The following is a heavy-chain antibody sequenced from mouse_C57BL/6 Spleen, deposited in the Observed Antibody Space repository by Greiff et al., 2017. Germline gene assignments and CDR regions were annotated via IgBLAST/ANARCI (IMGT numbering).Heavy chain of an antibody. Sequence: EVMLVESGPELVKPGASVKISCKASGYSFTGYYMNWVKQSPEKSLEWIGEINPSTGGTTYNQKFKAKATLTVDKSSSTAYMQLKSLTSEDSAVYYCAREGRNYGSSWYAMDYWGQGTSVTVSS. CDR3: AREGRNYGSSWYAMDY. J-gene: IGHJ4*01. CDR1: GYSFTGYY. V-gene: IGHV1-42*01. CDR2: INPSTGGT. D-gene: IGHD1-1*01.